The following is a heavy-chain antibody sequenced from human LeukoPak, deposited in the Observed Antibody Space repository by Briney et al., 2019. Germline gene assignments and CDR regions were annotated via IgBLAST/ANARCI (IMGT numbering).Heavy chain of an antibody. V-gene: IGHV3-21*01. J-gene: IGHJ4*02. Sequence: RPAGSLRLSCAASGATFSVFSINWVRVAQEPRLHSLSSLSSSGTYTYYADSVKGRFTISRDNAKNSLYLQMNSLRAEDTAVYYCARGWYYYDSSGHKHYFDYWGQGTLVTVSS. CDR1: GATFSVFS. CDR3: ARGWYYYDSSGHKHYFDY. D-gene: IGHD3-22*01. CDR2: LSSSGTYT.